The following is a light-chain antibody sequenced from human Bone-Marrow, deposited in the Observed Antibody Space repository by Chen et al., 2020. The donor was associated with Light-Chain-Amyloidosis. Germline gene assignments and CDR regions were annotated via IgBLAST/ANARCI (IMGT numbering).Light chain of an antibody. CDR3: QSTDSTATYGV. V-gene: IGLV3-25*03. CDR1: ALPKQY. J-gene: IGLJ3*02. Sequence: SYELTQPPSVSVSPGQTARITCSGDALPKQYVYWFQQKPGQAPVLVMYKDNERPAVIPERFSGSSSGTTVTLTISRVQTEDEADYYCQSTDSTATYGVFGGGTQLTVL. CDR2: KDN.